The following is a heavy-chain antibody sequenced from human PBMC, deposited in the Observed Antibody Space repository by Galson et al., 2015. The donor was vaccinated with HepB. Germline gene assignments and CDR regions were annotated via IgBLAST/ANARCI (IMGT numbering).Heavy chain of an antibody. D-gene: IGHD3-3*01. J-gene: IGHJ4*02. CDR2: VSGSGSPT. V-gene: IGHV3-23*01. Sequence: SLRLSCAASGFSLSGFGMSWVRQAPGKGLEWVSAVSGSGSPTRYADSVKGRFTVSRDNSKNTLYLQMNSPRAEDTAVYYCARGRFFCSPTDCFKNAYSFDCWGQGIQVIVSS. CDR1: GFSLSGFG. CDR3: ARGRFFCSPTDCFKNAYSFDC.